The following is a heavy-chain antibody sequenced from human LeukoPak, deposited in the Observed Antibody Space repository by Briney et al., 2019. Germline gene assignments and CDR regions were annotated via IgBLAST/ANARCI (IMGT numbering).Heavy chain of an antibody. J-gene: IGHJ4*02. D-gene: IGHD6-19*01. CDR1: GFSISSYA. V-gene: IGHV3-30-3*01. CDR3: ARDIAVAGFDY. Sequence: GALRLSCAASGFSISSYAMHWVRQAPGRGLEWVAVISSRGNNKYYADSVKGRFTLSRDNSKNTLYLQMNSLRAEDTAVYYCARDIAVAGFDYWGQGTLVTVSS. CDR2: ISSRGNNK.